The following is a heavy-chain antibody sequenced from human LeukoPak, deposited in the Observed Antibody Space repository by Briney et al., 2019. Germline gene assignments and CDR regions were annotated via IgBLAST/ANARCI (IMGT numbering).Heavy chain of an antibody. CDR3: ARDYDILTGYHDY. V-gene: IGHV4-4*07. J-gene: IGHJ4*02. CDR1: GGSISSYY. Sequence: KPSETLSLTCTVSGGSISSYYWSWLRQPAGKGLEWIGRIYTSGSTNYNPSLKSRVTISVDTSKNQFSLKLSSVTAADTAVYYCARDYDILTGYHDYWGQGTLVTVSS. CDR2: IYTSGST. D-gene: IGHD3-9*01.